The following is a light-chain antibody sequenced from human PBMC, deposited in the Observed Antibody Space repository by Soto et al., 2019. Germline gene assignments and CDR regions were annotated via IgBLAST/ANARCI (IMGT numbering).Light chain of an antibody. Sequence: EIVMTQSPSTLSVSPGERATLSCRASQSVSSKLAWYQQKPGQAPRLVIYDTYTRATGIPARFSGSGPGTEFTLTISSLQSEDFAVYYCQQYRSWPRTFGQGTKVAIK. J-gene: IGKJ1*01. CDR3: QQYRSWPRT. CDR1: QSVSSK. V-gene: IGKV3-15*01. CDR2: DTY.